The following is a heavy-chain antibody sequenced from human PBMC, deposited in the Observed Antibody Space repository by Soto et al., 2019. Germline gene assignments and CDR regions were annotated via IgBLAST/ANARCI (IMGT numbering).Heavy chain of an antibody. CDR1: GFTFGTYT. CDR3: ARVMCGDCSSYYYYSMDV. D-gene: IGHD2-21*02. CDR2: IGTTSSYI. V-gene: IGHV3-21*01. Sequence: GGSLRLSCAASGFTFGTYTINWVRQVPWKGLEWLSSIGTTSSYIYYADSVRGRFTISRDNAGGSVYLQMSSLRAEDTAVYYCARVMCGDCSSYYYYSMDVCGQRTTVTFCS. J-gene: IGHJ6*02.